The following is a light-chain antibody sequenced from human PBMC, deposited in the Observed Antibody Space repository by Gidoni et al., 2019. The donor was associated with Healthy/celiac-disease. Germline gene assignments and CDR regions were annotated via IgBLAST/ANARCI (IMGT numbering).Light chain of an antibody. J-gene: IGKJ4*02. V-gene: IGKV1-39*01. CDR3: QENYSTPW. Sequence: IQMTQSPSSLSASVGDRVTITCRASQSISSYLNWYQQKPGKAPKLLIYAASSLQSGVPSRFRGSGSGTDFTRTISSLQPEDFATYYWQENYSTPWFGGGTKVEIK. CDR2: AAS. CDR1: QSISSY.